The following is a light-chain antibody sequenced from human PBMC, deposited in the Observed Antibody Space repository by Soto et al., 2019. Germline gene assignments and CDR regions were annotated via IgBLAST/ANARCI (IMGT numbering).Light chain of an antibody. V-gene: IGLV2-14*01. J-gene: IGLJ1*01. CDR1: SSDVGGYNY. CDR3: SSYTSRSTLDV. Sequence: QSALTQPASVSGSPGQSITISCTGTSSDVGGYNYVSWYQQHPGKAPKLMIYDVSNRPSGVSNRFSGSKSGNTASLTISGLHAEDEADYYCSSYTSRSTLDVFGTGTKLTVL. CDR2: DVS.